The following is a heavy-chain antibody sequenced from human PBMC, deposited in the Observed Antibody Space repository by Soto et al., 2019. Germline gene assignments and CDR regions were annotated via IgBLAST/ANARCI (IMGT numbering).Heavy chain of an antibody. CDR3: AKAGQAMVSFRGCEYYGMDV. V-gene: IGHV3-30*18. Sequence: QVQLVESGGGVVQPGRSLRLYCAASGFTFSSYGMHWVRQAPGKGLEWVAVISYDGSNKYYADSVKGRFTISRDNSKNTRYLQMNSLRAEDTAVYYCAKAGQAMVSFRGCEYYGMDVWGPGTTVTVSS. CDR1: GFTFSSYG. D-gene: IGHD5-18*01. J-gene: IGHJ6*02. CDR2: ISYDGSNK.